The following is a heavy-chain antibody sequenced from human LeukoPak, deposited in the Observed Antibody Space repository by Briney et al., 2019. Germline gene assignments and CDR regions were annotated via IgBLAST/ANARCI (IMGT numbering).Heavy chain of an antibody. D-gene: IGHD2-15*01. J-gene: IGHJ4*02. Sequence: SVKVSCKASGDTFIPYTFSWVRQAPGQGLEWIGRIIPSLDVSNYAQKSQGRVTLSADKDTTTTYMELTSLRSEDTAIYCCARDHCSPGTCLGGHWGQGTLVTVSS. CDR2: IIPSLDVS. CDR1: GDTFIPYT. CDR3: ARDHCSPGTCLGGH. V-gene: IGHV1-69*04.